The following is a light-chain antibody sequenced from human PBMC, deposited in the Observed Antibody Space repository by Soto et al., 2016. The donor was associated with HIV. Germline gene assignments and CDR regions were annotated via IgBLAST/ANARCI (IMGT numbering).Light chain of an antibody. CDR1: QDISNY. CDR2: AAS. Sequence: DIYLTQSPSFLSASVGDRVTITCRASQDISNYLAWYRHNPGKPPRLLIYAASSLQSGVPLRFSGSGSGTEFTLTISSLRPEDFATYYCQHLYGYPRAFGQGTRVEIK. V-gene: IGKV1-9*01. CDR3: QHLYGYPRA. J-gene: IGKJ1*01.